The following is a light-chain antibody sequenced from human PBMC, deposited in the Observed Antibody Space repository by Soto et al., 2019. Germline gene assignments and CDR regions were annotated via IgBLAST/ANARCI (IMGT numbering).Light chain of an antibody. CDR3: DHYGASRWT. CDR1: QSVGSSY. CDR2: GAS. J-gene: IGKJ1*01. V-gene: IGKV3-20*01. Sequence: EIVLAQSPGTLSLSPGERATLSCRASQSVGSSYLAWYQQKPGQPPTLLIYGASSSATGIPDRFSGSGSGTDFTLTISRVEPEDFAVYYCDHYGASRWTFAQGTKVEI.